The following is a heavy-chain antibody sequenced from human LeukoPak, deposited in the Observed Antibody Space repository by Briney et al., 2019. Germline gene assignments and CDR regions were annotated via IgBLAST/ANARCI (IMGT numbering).Heavy chain of an antibody. CDR2: INYSGST. Sequence: SETLSLTSTVSVGSIGNYYWSGIRHPPGKGREWIGYINYSGSTKYNPSVKSRVTISIDMSKRQFSVRLSSVTAADTAVYYWARMRGVWGQGTLVTVSS. D-gene: IGHD3-10*01. CDR3: ARMRGV. J-gene: IGHJ4*02. V-gene: IGHV4-59*08. CDR1: VGSIGNYY.